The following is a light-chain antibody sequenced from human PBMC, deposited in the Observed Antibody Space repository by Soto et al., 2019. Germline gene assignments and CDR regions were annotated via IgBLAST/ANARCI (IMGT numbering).Light chain of an antibody. J-gene: IGKJ1*01. CDR2: DAS. Sequence: EMVLTQSPATLSLSPGERATLSCRASQGVSIDLAWYQQKPGQAPRLLIYDASNRATGIAARFSGGGSGADLPLPIRSXEPEDFAVYYCQQRSQWPWTFGQGTKVDIK. V-gene: IGKV3-11*01. CDR1: QGVSID. CDR3: QQRSQWPWT.